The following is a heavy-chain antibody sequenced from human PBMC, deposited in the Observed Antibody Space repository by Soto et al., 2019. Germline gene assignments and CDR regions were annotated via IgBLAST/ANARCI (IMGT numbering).Heavy chain of an antibody. Sequence: KTSETLSLTCTVYGGSFSGYYWSWVRQPPGKGLEWVGEINHSGSTNYNPSLKSRGTISVDTSKNQFSMKLSSVNGADTAVYYCARGGGDRQQRQQKSYYYYYYGMDVWGQGTTVTVSS. V-gene: IGHV4-34*01. CDR3: ARGGGDRQQRQQKSYYYYYYGMDV. D-gene: IGHD3-16*01. CDR2: INHSGST. CDR1: GGSFSGYY. J-gene: IGHJ6*02.